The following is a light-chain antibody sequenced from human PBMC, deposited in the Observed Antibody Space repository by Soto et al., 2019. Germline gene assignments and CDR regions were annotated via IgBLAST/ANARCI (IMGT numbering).Light chain of an antibody. V-gene: IGKV3-15*01. CDR3: QQYGTPRSVT. J-gene: IGKJ5*01. CDR2: GAS. CDR1: QSVSSN. Sequence: EIVMTQSPATLSVSPGERATLSCRASQSVSSNLAWYQQKPGQAPRLLIYGASTRATGIPARFSGSGSGTEFTLTISKVEPEDFAVYYCQQYGTPRSVTFGQGTRLEI.